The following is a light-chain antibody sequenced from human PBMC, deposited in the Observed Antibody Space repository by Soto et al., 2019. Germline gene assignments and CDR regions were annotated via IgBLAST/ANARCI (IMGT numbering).Light chain of an antibody. CDR2: DAS. J-gene: IGKJ1*01. CDR1: QSISSY. CDR3: QQSYSTPKT. V-gene: IGKV1-39*01. Sequence: DIQMTQSPSSLSASVGERVTITCRASQSISSYLNWYQQKPGKAPKLLIYDASSLQSGVPSRFSGSGSGTDFTLTISSLQPEDFSTYYCQQSYSTPKTFGHGTKLEI.